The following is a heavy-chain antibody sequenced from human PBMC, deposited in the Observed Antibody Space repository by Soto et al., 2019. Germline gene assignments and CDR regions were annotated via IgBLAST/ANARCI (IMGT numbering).Heavy chain of an antibody. Sequence: SLLLSCAASGFTFTTYAMHWVRQAPGKGLEWVAFISYDGSTKYYPESVKGRFAISRDNSKNTLFLLMTSLIVEDTAVYFYSRMGYMDASPPHYCCQGTPVTVSS. CDR3: SRMGYMDASPPHY. CDR2: ISYDGSTK. V-gene: IGHV3-30*09. D-gene: IGHD5-18*01. CDR1: GFTFTTYA. J-gene: IGHJ4*02.